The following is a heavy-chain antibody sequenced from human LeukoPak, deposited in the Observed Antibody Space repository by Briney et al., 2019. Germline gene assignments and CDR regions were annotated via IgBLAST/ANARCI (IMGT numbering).Heavy chain of an antibody. CDR3: ATLYYDSSGNWFDP. CDR1: GYTLTELS. D-gene: IGHD3-22*01. Sequence: ASVKVSCKVSGYTLTELSMHWVRQAPGKGLEWMGGFDPEDGETIYAQKFQGRVTMTEDTSTDTAYMELSSLRSEDTAVYYCATLYYDSSGNWFDPWGQGTLVTVSS. J-gene: IGHJ5*02. CDR2: FDPEDGET. V-gene: IGHV1-24*01.